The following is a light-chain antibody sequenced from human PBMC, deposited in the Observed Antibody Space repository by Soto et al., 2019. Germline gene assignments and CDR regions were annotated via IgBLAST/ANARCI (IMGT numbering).Light chain of an antibody. CDR1: QSISSW. CDR3: QQYKSSSWT. CDR2: KAS. V-gene: IGKV1-5*03. J-gene: IGKJ1*01. Sequence: DIQMTQSPSTLPASVGDRVTITCRASQSISSWLAWYQQKPGKAPKLLIYKASSLESGVSSRFSVSGSGTEFTLTIGSLQPDDSATYYCQQYKSSSWTFGQGTKVEIK.